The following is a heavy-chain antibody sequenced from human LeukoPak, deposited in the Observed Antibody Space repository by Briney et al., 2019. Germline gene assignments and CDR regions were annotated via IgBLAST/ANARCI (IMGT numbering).Heavy chain of an antibody. CDR2: INPNSGGT. CDR3: ARVLPSGVNSYGYLDY. D-gene: IGHD5-18*01. V-gene: IGHV1-2*02. J-gene: IGHJ4*02. CDR1: GYTFTGYY. Sequence: GASVKVSCKASGYTFTGYYMHWVRQAPGQGLEWMGWINPNSGGTNYAQKFQGRVTMTRDTSISTAYMELSRLRSDDTAVYYCARVLPSGVNSYGYLDYWGQGTLVTVSS.